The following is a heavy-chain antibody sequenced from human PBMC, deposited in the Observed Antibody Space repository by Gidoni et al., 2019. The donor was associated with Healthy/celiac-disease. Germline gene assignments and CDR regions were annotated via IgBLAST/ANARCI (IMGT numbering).Heavy chain of an antibody. Sequence: EVQLLESGGGLVQPGGSLRLSCAASGFTFSSDAMGWVRQAPGKGLGWVSAISGSGGSTYYADSVKGRFTISRDNSKNTLYLQMNSLRAEDTAVYYCWFSGSYYGFDYWGQGTLVTVSA. CDR1: GFTFSSDA. CDR2: ISGSGGST. V-gene: IGHV3-23*01. CDR3: WFSGSYYGFDY. J-gene: IGHJ4*02. D-gene: IGHD3-10*01.